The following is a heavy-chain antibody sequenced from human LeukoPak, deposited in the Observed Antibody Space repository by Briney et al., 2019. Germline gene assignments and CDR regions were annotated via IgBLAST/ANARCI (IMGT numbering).Heavy chain of an antibody. CDR2: IYYSGST. D-gene: IGHD3-9*01. CDR3: ARAAPPYYDILTGYYPYNWFDP. V-gene: IGHV4-59*02. Sequence: SETLSLACTVSGASVSSYYWSWIRQPPGKGLEWIGYIYYSGSTNYNPSLKSRVTISVDTSKNQFSLKLSSVTAADTAVYYCARAAPPYYDILTGYYPYNWFDPWGQGTLVTVSS. J-gene: IGHJ5*02. CDR1: GASVSSYY.